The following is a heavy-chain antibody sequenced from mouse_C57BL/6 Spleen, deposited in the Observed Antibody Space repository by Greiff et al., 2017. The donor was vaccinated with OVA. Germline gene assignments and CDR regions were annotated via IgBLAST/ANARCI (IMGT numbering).Heavy chain of an antibody. CDR1: GFNIKDDY. CDR2: IDPENGDT. CDR3: TSITKDDY. V-gene: IGHV14-4*01. Sequence: EVKVEESGAELVRPGASVKLSCTASGFNIKDDYMHWVKQRPEQGLEWIGWIDPENGDTEYASKFQGKATITADTSSNTAYLQLSSLTSEDTAVYYCTSITKDDYWGQGTTLTVSS. J-gene: IGHJ2*01. D-gene: IGHD1-1*01.